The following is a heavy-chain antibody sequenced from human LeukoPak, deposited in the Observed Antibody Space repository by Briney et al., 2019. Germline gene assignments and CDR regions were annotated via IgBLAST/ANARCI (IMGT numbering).Heavy chain of an antibody. Sequence: PSETLSLTCTVSGGSISSYYWSWIRQPPGKGLEWIGYTYYSGSTNYNPSLKSRVTISVDTSKNQFSLKLSSVTAADTAVYYCARGEGQVVTAMGYWGQGTLVTVSS. CDR3: ARGEGQVVTAMGY. D-gene: IGHD2-21*02. J-gene: IGHJ4*02. V-gene: IGHV4-59*01. CDR2: TYYSGST. CDR1: GGSISSYY.